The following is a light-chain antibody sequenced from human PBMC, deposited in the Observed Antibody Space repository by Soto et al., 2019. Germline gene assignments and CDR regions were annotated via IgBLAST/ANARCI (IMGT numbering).Light chain of an antibody. Sequence: QSALTQPPSASGSPGQSVTISCTGTSSDVGRYDYVSWYQHLPGKAPKLLIHEVFRRPSGVPDRFSGSKSGNTASLTVSGLQAEDEADYYCSAFAGSNIPVVFGGGPKVTVL. CDR1: SSDVGRYDY. V-gene: IGLV2-8*01. J-gene: IGLJ2*01. CDR2: EVF. CDR3: SAFAGSNIPVV.